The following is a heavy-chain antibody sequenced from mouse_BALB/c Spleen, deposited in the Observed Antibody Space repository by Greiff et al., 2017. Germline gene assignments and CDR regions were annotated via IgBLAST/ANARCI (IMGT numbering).Heavy chain of an antibody. Sequence: QVQLKESGAELVRPGTSVKVSCKASGYAFTNYLIEWVKQRPGQGLEWIGVINPGSGGTNYNEKFKGKATLTADKSSSTAYMQLSSLTSDDSAVYFCARSYDDAMDYWGQGTSVTVSS. V-gene: IGHV1-54*01. CDR1: GYAFTNYL. J-gene: IGHJ4*01. CDR2: INPGSGGT. D-gene: IGHD2-3*01. CDR3: ARSYDDAMDY.